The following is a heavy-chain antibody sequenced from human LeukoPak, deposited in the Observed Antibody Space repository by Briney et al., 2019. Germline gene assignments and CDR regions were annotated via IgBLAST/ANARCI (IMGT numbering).Heavy chain of an antibody. Sequence: ASVKVSCKASGYTFTTSGISWVRQAPGQGLEWIGWVSPYNGNTNYAQKVQGRVTMTTDTSTSTAHMELSRLTSDDTAVYYCARHWYSSGWLSYFDYWGQGTLVTVSS. CDR2: VSPYNGNT. CDR1: GYTFTTSG. J-gene: IGHJ4*02. D-gene: IGHD6-19*01. V-gene: IGHV1-18*01. CDR3: ARHWYSSGWLSYFDY.